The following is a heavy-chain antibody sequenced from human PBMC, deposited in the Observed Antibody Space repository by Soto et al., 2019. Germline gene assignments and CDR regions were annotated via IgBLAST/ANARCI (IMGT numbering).Heavy chain of an antibody. Sequence: SETLSLTCTVSGGSISSYYWSWIRQPPGKGLEWIGYIYYSGSTNYNPSLKSRVTISVDTSKNQFSLKLSTVTAADTAVYYCASGSPLCSGGSCSSGLFDYWGQGTLVHVSS. CDR3: ASGSPLCSGGSCSSGLFDY. J-gene: IGHJ4*02. V-gene: IGHV4-59*01. CDR2: IYYSGST. D-gene: IGHD2-15*01. CDR1: GGSISSYY.